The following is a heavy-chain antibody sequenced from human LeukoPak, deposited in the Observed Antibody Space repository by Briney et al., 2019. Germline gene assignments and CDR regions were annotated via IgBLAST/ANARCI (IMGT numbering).Heavy chain of an antibody. CDR3: AREGIAAADDCFDF. J-gene: IGHJ4*02. Sequence: ASVKVSCKASGYIFTGYYMHWVRQAPGQGLEWMGWFHPASGGTETAQKFQGRVTMTWDTSISTAYMELSSLGSDDTAVYYFAREGIAAADDCFDFWGQGTLVAVSS. CDR1: GYIFTGYY. D-gene: IGHD6-13*01. V-gene: IGHV1-2*02. CDR2: FHPASGGT.